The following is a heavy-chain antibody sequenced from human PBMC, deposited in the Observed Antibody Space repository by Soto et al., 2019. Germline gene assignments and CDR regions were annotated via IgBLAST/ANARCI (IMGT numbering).Heavy chain of an antibody. D-gene: IGHD2-21*02. J-gene: IGHJ4*02. CDR2: INTYTGNT. Sequence: ASVKVSCKASRYTFTSYGVSWVRQAPGQGLQWMGWINTYTGNTEYAQNFQDRVTLTTDKGTSTAYMELRSLRPDDTAVYYCARSIVVVTALDYWGQGTLVTVSS. V-gene: IGHV1-18*01. CDR3: ARSIVVVTALDY. CDR1: RYTFTSYG.